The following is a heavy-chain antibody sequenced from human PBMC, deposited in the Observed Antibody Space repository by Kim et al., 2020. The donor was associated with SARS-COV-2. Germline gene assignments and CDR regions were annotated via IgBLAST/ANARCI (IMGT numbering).Heavy chain of an antibody. J-gene: IGHJ3*02. Sequence: SETLSLTCAVYGGSFSGYYWSWIRQPPGKGLEWIGEINHSGSTNYNPSLKSRVTISVDTSKNQFSLKLSSVTAADTAVYYCARGAVDIVATGAFDIWGQGTMVTVSS. D-gene: IGHD5-12*01. CDR1: GGSFSGYY. CDR3: ARGAVDIVATGAFDI. CDR2: INHSGST. V-gene: IGHV4-34*01.